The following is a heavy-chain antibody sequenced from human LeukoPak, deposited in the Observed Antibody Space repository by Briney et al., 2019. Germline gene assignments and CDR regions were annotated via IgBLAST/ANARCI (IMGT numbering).Heavy chain of an antibody. CDR3: ARVFTVTTTEDYYYYYGMDV. CDR1: GFTFSSYV. Sequence: GRSLRLACAASGFTFSSYVMFWVRQAPGKGLEWVTIISKDGSDTFYADSVKGRFTISRDNSKNTLYLQMNSLRAEDTAVYYCARVFTVTTTEDYYYYYGMDVWGQGTTVTVSS. CDR2: ISKDGSDT. D-gene: IGHD4-11*01. J-gene: IGHJ6*02. V-gene: IGHV3-30-3*01.